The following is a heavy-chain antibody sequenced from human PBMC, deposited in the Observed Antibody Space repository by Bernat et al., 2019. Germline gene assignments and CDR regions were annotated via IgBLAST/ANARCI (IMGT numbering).Heavy chain of an antibody. Sequence: QVQLQESGPGLVKPSQTLSLTCTVSGGSISSGDYYWSWIRQPPGKGLEWIGYIYSSGGTEDSPSLKSRVTISVDTSKNQFSLKLSAAAAADTAVYYCAVGWSGYPFDPWGQGTLVTVSS. CDR1: GGSISSGDYY. CDR3: AVGWSGYPFDP. CDR2: IYSSGGT. D-gene: IGHD3-3*01. J-gene: IGHJ5*02. V-gene: IGHV4-30-4*01.